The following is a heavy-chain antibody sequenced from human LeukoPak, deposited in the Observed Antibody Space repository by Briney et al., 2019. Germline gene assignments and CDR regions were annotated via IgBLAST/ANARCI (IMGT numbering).Heavy chain of an antibody. CDR2: INPNSGGT. CDR3: ARAKDTAIPWSFDY. CDR1: GYTFTGYY. D-gene: IGHD5-18*01. Sequence: GASVKVPCKASGYTFTGYYMHWVRQAPGQGLEWMGWINPNSGGTNYAQKFQGRVTMTRDTSISTAYMELSRLRSDDTAVYYCARAKDTAIPWSFDYWGQGTLVTVSS. V-gene: IGHV1-2*02. J-gene: IGHJ4*02.